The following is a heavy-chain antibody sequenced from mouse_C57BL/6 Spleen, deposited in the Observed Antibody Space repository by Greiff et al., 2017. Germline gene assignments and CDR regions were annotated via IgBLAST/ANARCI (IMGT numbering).Heavy chain of an antibody. D-gene: IGHD2-3*01. Sequence: EVHLVESGGGLVKPGGSLKLSCAASGFTFSSYAMPWVRQTPEKRLEWVATINDGGSYTYYTENVKGRFTISIDNTKNNLYLQMSHVESEDTALYYWAGAPYDTEDWGQGTLVTVSA. CDR1: GFTFSSYA. J-gene: IGHJ3*01. CDR3: AGAPYDTED. V-gene: IGHV5-4*01. CDR2: INDGGSYT.